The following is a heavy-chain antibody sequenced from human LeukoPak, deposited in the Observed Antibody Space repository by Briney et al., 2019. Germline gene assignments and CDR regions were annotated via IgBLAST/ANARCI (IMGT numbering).Heavy chain of an antibody. V-gene: IGHV3-74*01. CDR3: VRGRYYFDH. CDR2: INSDGSST. J-gene: IGHJ4*02. CDR1: RFSFNTYW. D-gene: IGHD5-24*01. Sequence: GGSLSLSCAASRFSFNTYWMHWVRQAPGMGLVWVSRINSDGSSTSYADSVKGRFTISRDNAKNTLYLQMNNLRAEDTAVYYCVRGRYYFDHWGQGTVVTVSS.